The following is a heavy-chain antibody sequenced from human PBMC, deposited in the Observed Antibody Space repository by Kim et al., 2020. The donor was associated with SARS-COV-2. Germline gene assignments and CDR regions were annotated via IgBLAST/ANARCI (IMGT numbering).Heavy chain of an antibody. J-gene: IGHJ3*02. V-gene: IGHV3-13*01. CDR3: ARGYSSSWYWAFDI. Sequence: YPGSVKGRVTSAREKAKNSLYLQMNSRRAGDTAVYYCARGYSSSWYWAFDIWGQGTMVTVSS. D-gene: IGHD6-13*01.